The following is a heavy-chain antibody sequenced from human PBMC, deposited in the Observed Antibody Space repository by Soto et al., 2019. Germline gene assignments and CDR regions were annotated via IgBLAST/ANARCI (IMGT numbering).Heavy chain of an antibody. CDR1: GFTFSSYS. J-gene: IGHJ4*02. Sequence: QVQLVESGGGVVQPGRSLRLSCAASGFTFSSYSMHWVRQAPGKGLEWVPVTGYDGSKKYYADSVKGRFTISRDNSKNTLVLQMDSQRTEDTAVYYCARGEGYCSGGTCYRYFDYWGQGALVTVSS. CDR3: ARGEGYCSGGTCYRYFDY. D-gene: IGHD2-15*01. CDR2: TGYDGSKK. V-gene: IGHV3-30-3*01.